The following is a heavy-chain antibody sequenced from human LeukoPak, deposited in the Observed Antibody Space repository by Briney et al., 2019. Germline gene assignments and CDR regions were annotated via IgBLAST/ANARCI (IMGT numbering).Heavy chain of an antibody. V-gene: IGHV1-2*06. CDR3: TTLTWSDHFSDFDC. CDR2: IHPKSGDT. J-gene: IGHJ4*02. Sequence: ASVKVSCKTSGYTFTGYYLHWVRQAPGQGVEWVGRIHPKSGDTDSAQNLQGRVTMTRDTSISTAYMEMSRLRSDDTAIFYCTTLTWSDHFSDFDCWGQGTLVTVSS. D-gene: IGHD3-3*01. CDR1: GYTFTGYY.